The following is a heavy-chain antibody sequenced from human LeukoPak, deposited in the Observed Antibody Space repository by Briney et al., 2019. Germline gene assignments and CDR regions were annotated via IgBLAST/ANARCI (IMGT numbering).Heavy chain of an antibody. CDR3: ARGKSLTRIHPYGHFDL. D-gene: IGHD5-18*01. Sequence: SETLSLTCAVSGGSINSSYWWNWVRQPPGKGLEWIGEIYHTGVTNYNSSLKNRVIISVDKSKNQFSLKLRSVNAADTAVYFCARGKSLTRIHPYGHFDLWGRGTLVTVSS. CDR1: GGSINSSYW. V-gene: IGHV4-4*02. J-gene: IGHJ2*01. CDR2: IYHTGVT.